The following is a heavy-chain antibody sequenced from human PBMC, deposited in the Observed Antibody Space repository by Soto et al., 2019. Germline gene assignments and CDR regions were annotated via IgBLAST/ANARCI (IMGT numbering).Heavy chain of an antibody. CDR2: ISYDGSNK. CDR3: ARGYSIAAAGTFDY. CDR1: GFTFSSYA. V-gene: IGHV3-30-3*01. J-gene: IGHJ4*02. Sequence: QVQLVESGGGVVQPGRSLRLSCAASGFTFSSYAMHWVRQAPGKGLEWVAVISYDGSNKYYADSVKGRFTISRDNSKNTLYLQMNSLRAEDTAVYYCARGYSIAAAGTFDYWGQGTLVTVSS. D-gene: IGHD6-13*01.